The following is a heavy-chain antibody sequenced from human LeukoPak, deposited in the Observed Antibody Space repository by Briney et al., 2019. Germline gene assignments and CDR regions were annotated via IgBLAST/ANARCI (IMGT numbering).Heavy chain of an antibody. CDR1: GFTFSSYW. D-gene: IGHD5-18*01. CDR2: IKQDGGEK. V-gene: IGHV3-7*01. J-gene: IGHJ4*02. Sequence: GGSLRLSCAASGFTFSSYWMSWVRQAPGKGLEWVANIKQDGGEKYYVDSVKGRFTISRDNAKNSLYLQMNSLRAEDTAVYYCARDLCSWIQLCPLDYWGQGTLVTVSS. CDR3: ARDLCSWIQLCPLDY.